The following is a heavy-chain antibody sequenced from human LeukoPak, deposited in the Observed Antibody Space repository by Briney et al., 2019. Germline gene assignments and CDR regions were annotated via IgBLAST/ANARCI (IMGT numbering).Heavy chain of an antibody. V-gene: IGHV4-39*07. CDR3: ARDRGIAVAADQFDS. D-gene: IGHD6-19*01. J-gene: IGHJ4*02. CDR2: VCNSGGT. CDR1: GVSISSSSYY. Sequence: PSETLSLTCTVSGVSISSSSYYWGWIRQPPGMGLEWIGVVCNSGGTHYNPSLKSRVTISVDTSKNQFSLKLSSVTAADTAVYYCARDRGIAVAADQFDSWGQGTLVTVSS.